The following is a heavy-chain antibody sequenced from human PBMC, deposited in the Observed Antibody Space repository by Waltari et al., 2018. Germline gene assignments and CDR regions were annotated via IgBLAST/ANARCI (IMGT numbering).Heavy chain of an antibody. CDR3: ARRFRYGDYGSGY. CDR1: GYSFSTYW. CDR2: IDPSDSYT. Sequence: EVQLVQSGAEVKKPGESLRISCKGSGYSFSTYWINWVRQMPGKGLEWMGRIDPSDSYTNYSPSFQGHVTISVDKSISTAYLQWSSLKASDTATYYCARRFRYGDYGSGYWGQGTLVTVSS. J-gene: IGHJ4*02. D-gene: IGHD4-17*01. V-gene: IGHV5-10-1*03.